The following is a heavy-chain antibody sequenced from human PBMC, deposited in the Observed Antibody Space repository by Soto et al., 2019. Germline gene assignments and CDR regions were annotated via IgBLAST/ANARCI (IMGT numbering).Heavy chain of an antibody. CDR1: GFTFSSYA. CDR3: ARGPVVVITPYYFDY. J-gene: IGHJ4*02. CDR2: ISYDGSNK. V-gene: IGHV3-30-3*01. Sequence: GGSLRLSCAASGFTFSSYAMHWVRQAPGKGLEWVAVISYDGSNKYYADSVKGRFTISRDNSKNTLYLQMNSLRAEDTAVYYCARGPVVVITPYYFDYWGQGTLVTVSS. D-gene: IGHD3-22*01.